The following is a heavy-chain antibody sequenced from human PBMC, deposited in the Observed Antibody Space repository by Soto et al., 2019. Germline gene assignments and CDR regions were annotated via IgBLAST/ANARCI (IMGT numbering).Heavy chain of an antibody. Sequence: PGGSLRLSCAASGFTFSSYAMHWVRQAPGKGLEWVAVISYDGSNKYYADSVKGRFTISRDNSKNTLYLQMNSLRAEDTAVYYCARVTGGTGTTLRYYGMDIWGQGTTVTVSS. CDR3: ARVTGGTGTTLRYYGMDI. CDR1: GFTFSSYA. CDR2: ISYDGSNK. V-gene: IGHV3-30-3*01. J-gene: IGHJ6*02. D-gene: IGHD1-7*01.